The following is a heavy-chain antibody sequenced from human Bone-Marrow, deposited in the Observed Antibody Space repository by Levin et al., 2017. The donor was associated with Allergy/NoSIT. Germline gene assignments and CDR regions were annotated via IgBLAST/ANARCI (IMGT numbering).Heavy chain of an antibody. CDR2: FSLSGNT. J-gene: IGHJ6*02. CDR3: ARGPPPREQNALPPSPYGMDV. V-gene: IGHV4-59*01. D-gene: IGHD1/OR15-1a*01. Sequence: SETLSLTCTVSTGSIIGYFWSWIRQSPGKGLEWLGCFSLSGNTNYNPSLKSRLTISVDTSRNRFFLNLNSVTAADTAVFYCARGPPPREQNALPPSPYGMDVWGQGATVTVSS. CDR1: TGSIIGYF.